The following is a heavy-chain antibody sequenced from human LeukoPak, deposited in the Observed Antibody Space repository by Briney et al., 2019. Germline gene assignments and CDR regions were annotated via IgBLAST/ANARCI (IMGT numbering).Heavy chain of an antibody. CDR3: ARLYSSSLGRVFDY. V-gene: IGHV4-59*01. Sequence: SETLSLTCTVSGASISSDYWSWIRQPPGKGLEWIGYIYYSGSTNYNPSLKSRITISVATSKNQFSLNLSSVTAADTAVYYCARLYSSSLGRVFDYWGQGTLVTVSS. D-gene: IGHD6-13*01. CDR1: GASISSDY. J-gene: IGHJ4*02. CDR2: IYYSGST.